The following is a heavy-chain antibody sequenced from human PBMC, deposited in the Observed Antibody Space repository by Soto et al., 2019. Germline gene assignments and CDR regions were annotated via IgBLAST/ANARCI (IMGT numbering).Heavy chain of an antibody. CDR3: ARDHLGYCSGGNCNWAEYFDY. CDR2: IKQDGSEN. Sequence: GGSLRLSCAASGFTFSSYWMSWVRQAPGKGLEWVANIKQDGSENYYVDSVKGRFTISRDNAKNSLYLQMNSLRAEDTAVYYCARDHLGYCSGGNCNWAEYFDYWGQGTLVTVSS. CDR1: GFTFSSYW. V-gene: IGHV3-7*04. D-gene: IGHD2-15*01. J-gene: IGHJ4*02.